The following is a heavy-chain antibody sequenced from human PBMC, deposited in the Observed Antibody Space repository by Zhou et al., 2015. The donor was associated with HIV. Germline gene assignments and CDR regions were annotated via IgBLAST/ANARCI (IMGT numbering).Heavy chain of an antibody. V-gene: IGHV3-21*04. Sequence: VQLVESGGGVVQPGRSLRLSCAASGFSFNNFGIHWVRQAPGKGLEWVSSIDSSSTVMYYADSVKGRFTISRDNAKNSLYLQMNSLRAEDTAVYYCARGEDTVVAVAGAEYFQHWGQGTLVTVSS. J-gene: IGHJ1*01. D-gene: IGHD2-15*01. CDR3: ARGEDTVVAVAGAEYFQH. CDR1: GFSFNNFG. CDR2: IDSSSTVM.